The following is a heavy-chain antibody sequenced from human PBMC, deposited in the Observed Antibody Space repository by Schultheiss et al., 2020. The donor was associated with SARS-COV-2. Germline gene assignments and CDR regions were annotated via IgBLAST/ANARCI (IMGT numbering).Heavy chain of an antibody. J-gene: IGHJ4*02. Sequence: GGSLRLSCAASGFTFSSYSMNWVRQAPGKGLEWVSVIYSGGSTYYADSVKGRFTISRDNARNSLFLQMNSLRAEDTAVYYCARGPEYFDYWGQGTLVTVSS. CDR3: ARGPEYFDY. CDR1: GFTFSSYS. CDR2: IYSGGST. V-gene: IGHV3-66*01.